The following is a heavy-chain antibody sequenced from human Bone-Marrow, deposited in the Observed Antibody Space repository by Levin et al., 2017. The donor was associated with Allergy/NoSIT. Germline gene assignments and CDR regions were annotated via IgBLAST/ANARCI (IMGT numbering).Heavy chain of an antibody. D-gene: IGHD1-26*01. CDR3: ARDRYSGSYFFHSYYYGMDG. CDR1: GFTFSSYA. J-gene: IGHJ6*02. V-gene: IGHV3-30*04. CDR2: ISYDGSNK. Sequence: PGGSLRLSCAASGFTFSSYAMHWVRQAPGKGLEWVAVISYDGSNKYYADSVKGRFTISRDNSKNTLYLQMNSLRAEDTAVYYCARDRYSGSYFFHSYYYGMDGWGQGTTVTVSS.